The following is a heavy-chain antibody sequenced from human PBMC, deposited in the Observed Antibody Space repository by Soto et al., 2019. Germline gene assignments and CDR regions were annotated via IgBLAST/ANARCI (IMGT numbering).Heavy chain of an antibody. CDR1: GYTFTSYG. CDR3: ASAAQGWNRGVYYYYMDV. CDR2: ISAYNGNT. V-gene: IGHV1-18*01. Sequence: ASVKVSCKASGYTFTSYGISWVRQAPGQGLEWMGWISAYNGNTNYAQKLQGRVTMTTDTSTSTAYMELRSLRSDDTAVYYCASAAQGWNRGVYYYYMDVWGKGTTVTVSS. D-gene: IGHD3-10*01. J-gene: IGHJ6*03.